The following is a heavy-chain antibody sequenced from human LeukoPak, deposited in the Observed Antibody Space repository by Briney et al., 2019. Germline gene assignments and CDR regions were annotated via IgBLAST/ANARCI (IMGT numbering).Heavy chain of an antibody. V-gene: IGHV4-61*01. J-gene: IGHJ3*02. CDR3: ARDSSSWSPGAFDI. CDR2: TYYSGCT. CDR1: GGSISSGSYY. D-gene: IGHD6-13*01. Sequence: SETLSLTCTVSGGSISSGSYYWSWIRQPPGKGLEWIGYTYYSGCTNYNPSLKSRVTISVDTSKNQFSLKLSSVTAADTAVYYCARDSSSWSPGAFDIWGQGTMVTVSS.